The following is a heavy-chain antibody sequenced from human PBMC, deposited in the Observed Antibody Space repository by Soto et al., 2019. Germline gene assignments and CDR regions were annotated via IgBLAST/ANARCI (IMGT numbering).Heavy chain of an antibody. J-gene: IGHJ1*01. CDR1: AFTFSSYA. D-gene: IGHD4-17*01. Sequence: EVQLLESGGHLVQPGGSLRLSCAGSAFTFSSYAMSWVRQAPGKGLEWVSAISGSGDITYYADSVKGRFTISRDNSKDTLYLQMDSLRAEDTAIYYCAKDWRTTVASPEDCQHWGEGTLVTVSS. V-gene: IGHV3-23*01. CDR2: ISGSGDIT. CDR3: AKDWRTTVASPEDCQH.